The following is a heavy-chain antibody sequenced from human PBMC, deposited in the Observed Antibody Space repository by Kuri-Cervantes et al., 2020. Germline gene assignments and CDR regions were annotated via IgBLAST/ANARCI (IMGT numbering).Heavy chain of an antibody. Sequence: ASVKVSCKASGYTFTSYAMHWVRQAPGQGLEWMGWMNPNSGNTGYAQKFQGRVTMTRNTSISTAYMELSSLRSEDTAVYYCARGAYSGSYYWFDPWGQGTLVTVSS. CDR1: GYTFTSYA. J-gene: IGHJ5*02. CDR3: ARGAYSGSYYWFDP. V-gene: IGHV1-8*02. D-gene: IGHD1-26*01. CDR2: MNPNSGNT.